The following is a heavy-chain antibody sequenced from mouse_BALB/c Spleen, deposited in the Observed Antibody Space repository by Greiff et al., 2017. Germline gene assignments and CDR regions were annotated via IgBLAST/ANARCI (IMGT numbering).Heavy chain of an antibody. J-gene: IGHJ1*01. CDR1: GYSFTDYI. CDR3: ARRGYYGSSTYWYFDV. Sequence: VQLKQTGPELVKPGASVKISCKASGYSFTDYIMLWVKQSHGKSLEWIGNINPYNGSTSYNLKFKGKATLTVDKSSSTAYMQLNSLTSEDSAVYYCARRGYYGSSTYWYFDVWGAGTTVTVSS. D-gene: IGHD1-1*01. CDR2: INPYNGST. V-gene: IGHV1-39*01.